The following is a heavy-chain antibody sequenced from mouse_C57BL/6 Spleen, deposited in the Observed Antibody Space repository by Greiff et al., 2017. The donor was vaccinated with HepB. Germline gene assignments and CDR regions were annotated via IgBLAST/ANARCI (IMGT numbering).Heavy chain of an antibody. V-gene: IGHV1-64*01. J-gene: IGHJ1*03. CDR1: GYTFTSYW. CDR2: IHPNSGST. Sequence: QVQLQQPGAELVKPGASVKLSCKASGYTFTSYWMHWVKQRPGQGLEWIGMIHPNSGSTNYNEKFKSKATLTVDKSSSTAYMQLSSLTSEDSGVYYCARDYYEGYFDVWGTGTTVTVSS. CDR3: ARDYYEGYFDV. D-gene: IGHD1-1*01.